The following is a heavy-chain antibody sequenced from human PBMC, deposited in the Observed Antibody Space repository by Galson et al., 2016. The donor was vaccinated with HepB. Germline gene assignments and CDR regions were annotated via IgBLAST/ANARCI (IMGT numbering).Heavy chain of an antibody. CDR2: IKGDASST. CDR3: VRVSRVALANRGHDAFDI. CDR1: GFTFNNFW. J-gene: IGHJ3*02. D-gene: IGHD2/OR15-2a*01. V-gene: IGHV3-74*01. Sequence: SLRLSCAASGFTFNNFWMHWVRQAPGKGLVWVSRIKGDASSTSYADSVKGRFTISRDNDRNTLYLQMNSLRAEDTAVYYCVRVSRVALANRGHDAFDIWGQGTMVTVSS.